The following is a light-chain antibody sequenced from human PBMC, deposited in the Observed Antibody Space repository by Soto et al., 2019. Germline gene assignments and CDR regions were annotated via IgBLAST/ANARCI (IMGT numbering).Light chain of an antibody. CDR1: SSDVGGYNY. J-gene: IGLJ1*01. Sequence: QSVLTQPPSASGSPGQSVAISCTGTSSDVGGYNYVSWYQQHPGKAPKLMIYEVNKRPSGVPDRFSGSKSGNTASLTVSGLQAEDEADYYCSSYAGNSNVFGTGTKV. CDR2: EVN. V-gene: IGLV2-8*01. CDR3: SSYAGNSNV.